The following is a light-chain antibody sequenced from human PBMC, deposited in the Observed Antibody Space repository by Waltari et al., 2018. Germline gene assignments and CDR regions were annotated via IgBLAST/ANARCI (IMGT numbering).Light chain of an antibody. J-gene: IGKJ5*01. V-gene: IGKV3-11*01. Sequence: EIVLTQSPATLSLSPGERATLSCRASESVSDYLAWYQQKPGQAPRLLIFDASNRASGIPARCRGSGSGTDFSLTISSLEPEDFAVYYCQQRGNWPPITFGQGTRLEVK. CDR1: ESVSDY. CDR3: QQRGNWPPIT. CDR2: DAS.